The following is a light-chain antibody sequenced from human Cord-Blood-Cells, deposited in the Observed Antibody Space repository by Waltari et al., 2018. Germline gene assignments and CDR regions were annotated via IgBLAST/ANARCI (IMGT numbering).Light chain of an antibody. CDR3: CSYAGSYTFGV. J-gene: IGLJ2*01. CDR2: DVS. CDR1: SSDVGGYNY. V-gene: IGLV2-11*01. Sequence: QSALTQPRSVSGSPGQSVTISCTGTSSDVGGYNYVSWYQQHPGKAPKLVIYDVSKRPSGVPDRFSGSKSGNTASLTISGLQAEDEADYYCCSYAGSYTFGVFGGGTKLT.